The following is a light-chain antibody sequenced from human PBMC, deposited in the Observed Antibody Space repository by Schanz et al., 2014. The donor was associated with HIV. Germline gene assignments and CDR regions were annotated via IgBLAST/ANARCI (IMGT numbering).Light chain of an antibody. CDR1: QVISSS. V-gene: IGKV3-20*01. CDR3: QQSGSSPQT. Sequence: EAVLTQSPATLSVYPGETVTLSCRTTQVISSSLAWYQQKLGQAPRLLIYGASSRATGVPDRFGGSGSGTDFTLTITRLEPEDFAVYYCQQSGSSPQTFGQGTKVEVK. CDR2: GAS. J-gene: IGKJ1*01.